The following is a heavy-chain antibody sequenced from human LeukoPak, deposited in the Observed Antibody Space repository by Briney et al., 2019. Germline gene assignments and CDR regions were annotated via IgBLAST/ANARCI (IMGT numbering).Heavy chain of an antibody. V-gene: IGHV3-23*01. Sequence: GGSLRLSCAASGFTFSSYAMSWVRQAPGKGLEWVSGMSGGGGSTYYAGSVKGRFTISRDNSKNTLYLQMNSLRAEDTAIYYCAKTSSGWYPFDYWGQGTLVTVS. D-gene: IGHD6-19*01. CDR2: MSGGGGST. J-gene: IGHJ4*02. CDR3: AKTSSGWYPFDY. CDR1: GFTFSSYA.